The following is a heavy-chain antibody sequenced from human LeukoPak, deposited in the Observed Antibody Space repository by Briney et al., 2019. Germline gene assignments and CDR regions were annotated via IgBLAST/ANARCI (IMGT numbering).Heavy chain of an antibody. D-gene: IGHD3-10*01. CDR1: GFTFSNYW. CDR2: ISSDARSA. CDR3: AREFEGQEAGAYRSGSYDVFDI. V-gene: IGHV3-74*01. J-gene: IGHJ3*02. Sequence: GGSLRLSCAASGFTFSNYWMHWVRRAPGKGLGWVSRISSDARSANSADSVKGRFTLSRDNDKNTLYLRMNSLRAEDTAVYYCAREFEGQEAGAYRSGSYDVFDIWGQGTMVTVSS.